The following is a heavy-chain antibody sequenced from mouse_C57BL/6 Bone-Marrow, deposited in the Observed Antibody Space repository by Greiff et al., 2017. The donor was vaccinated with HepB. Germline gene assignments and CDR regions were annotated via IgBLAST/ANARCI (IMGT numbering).Heavy chain of an antibody. J-gene: IGHJ4*01. CDR3: VRHWSTYAGDAMDY. V-gene: IGHV10-1*01. CDR2: IRSKSNNYAT. D-gene: IGHD5-1*01. Sequence: VQLKESGGGLVQPKGSLKLSCAASGFSFNTYAMNWVRQAPGKGLEWVARIRSKSNNYATYYADSVKDRFTISRDDSESMLYLQMNNLKTEDTAMDYCVRHWSTYAGDAMDYWGQGTSVTVSS. CDR1: GFSFNTYA.